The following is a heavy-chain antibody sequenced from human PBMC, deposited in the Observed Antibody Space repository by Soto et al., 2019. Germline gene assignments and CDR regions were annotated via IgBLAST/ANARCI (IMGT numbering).Heavy chain of an antibody. CDR3: ARQNDYGDYVSYFQH. J-gene: IGHJ1*01. CDR2: MKPNSGNT. D-gene: IGHD4-17*01. CDR1: GHTFTSYD. V-gene: IGHV1-8*01. Sequence: ASVKVSCKASGHTFTSYDINWVRQATGQGLEWMGWMKPNSGNTGYAQKFQGRVTMTRNTSISTAYMELSSLRSEDTAVYYCARQNDYGDYVSYFQHWGQGTLVTVSS.